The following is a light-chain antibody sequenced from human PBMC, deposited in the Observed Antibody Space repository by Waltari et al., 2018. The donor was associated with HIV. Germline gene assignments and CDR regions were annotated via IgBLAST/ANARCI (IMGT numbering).Light chain of an antibody. CDR3: LQTYSAPLS. CDR1: RNINNY. Sequence: EIQMTNSQPSLSASVGDRVTIPGRASRNINNYLNWYQHKPGKVPRLLIYAASSLESGAPSRFSGSGFGTDFTLTISGLQHDDFATYYCLQTYSAPLSFGPGTRVDFK. J-gene: IGKJ3*01. CDR2: AAS. V-gene: IGKV1-39*01.